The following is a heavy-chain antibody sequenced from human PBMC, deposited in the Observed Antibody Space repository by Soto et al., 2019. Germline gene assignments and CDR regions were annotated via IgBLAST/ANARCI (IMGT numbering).Heavy chain of an antibody. V-gene: IGHV1-3*01. J-gene: IGHJ4*02. D-gene: IGHD2-21*02. CDR3: ARSIVVVAALDY. CDR1: GYTFTSYA. CDR2: INAGNGNT. Sequence: GGSLKVSCKASGYTFTSYAMHWVRQAPGQRLEWMGWINAGNGNTKYSQKFQGRVTITRDTSASTAYMELSSLRSEDTAVYYCARSIVVVAALDYWGRGTLVTVSS.